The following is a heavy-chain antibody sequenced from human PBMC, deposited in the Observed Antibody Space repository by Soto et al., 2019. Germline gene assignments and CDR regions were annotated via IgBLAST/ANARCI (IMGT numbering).Heavy chain of an antibody. CDR2: IRDDGGDE. CDR1: GFTFSPYW. D-gene: IGHD6-19*01. CDR3: AGGSGWISDT. J-gene: IGHJ5*02. Sequence: EVQLVESGGGLVQPGGSLRLSCAASGFTFSPYWMSWVRQALGKGLEWVAIIRDDGGDELYLEAVRGRFTISRDNAKKSLYLAMDSLRVEDTAVYYCAGGSGWISDTWGQGTRVTVSS. V-gene: IGHV3-7*05.